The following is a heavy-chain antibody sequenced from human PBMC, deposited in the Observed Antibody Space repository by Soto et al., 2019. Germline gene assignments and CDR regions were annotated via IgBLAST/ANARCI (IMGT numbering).Heavy chain of an antibody. D-gene: IGHD5-12*01. CDR1: GGSISSSSYY. J-gene: IGHJ5*02. CDR2: IYYSGST. Sequence: SETLSLTCTVSGGSISSSSYYWGWIRQPPGKGLEWIGSIYYSGSTYYNPSLKSRVTISVDTSKNQFSLKLSSVTAADTAVYYCARYGGYEGLRFDPWGQGTLVTVSS. V-gene: IGHV4-39*07. CDR3: ARYGGYEGLRFDP.